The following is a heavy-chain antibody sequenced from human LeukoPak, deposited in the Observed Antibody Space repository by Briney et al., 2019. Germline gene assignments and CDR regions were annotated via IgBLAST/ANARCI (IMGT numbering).Heavy chain of an antibody. V-gene: IGHV3-66*02. CDR1: GFTVSANY. D-gene: IGHD3-10*01. CDR2: IYSGGGT. CDR3: ANTIDR. J-gene: IGHJ4*02. Sequence: GRSLRLSCAASGFTVSANYMNWVRQAPGKGLEWVSIIYSGGGTYYADSVKCRFTISRDNSKNTLYLQMNSLRGEDAAVYYCANTIDRWGPGTLVTVSS.